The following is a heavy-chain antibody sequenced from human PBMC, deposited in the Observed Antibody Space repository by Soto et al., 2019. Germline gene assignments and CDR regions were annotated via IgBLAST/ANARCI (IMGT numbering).Heavy chain of an antibody. CDR2: IDSDGRST. J-gene: IGHJ4*02. CDR3: VRDYDSSGFYSGH. CDR1: GFTFSSYW. Sequence: EVQLVESGGGLVQPGGSLRLSCAASGFTFSSYWMHWVRQSPGKGLVWVSQIDSDGRSTTYADTVKGRFTVSRDNAKNTLFLQMNSLRAEDTAVYYCVRDYDSSGFYSGHWGQGTLVTVSS. V-gene: IGHV3-74*03. D-gene: IGHD3-22*01.